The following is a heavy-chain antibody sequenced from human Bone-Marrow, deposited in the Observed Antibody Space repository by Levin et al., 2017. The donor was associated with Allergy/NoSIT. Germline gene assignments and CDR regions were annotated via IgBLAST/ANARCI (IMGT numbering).Heavy chain of an antibody. CDR1: GFSFSNFA. CDR2: ISGGGGST. CDR3: AKVAPPNCNGGRCYFPGFDS. D-gene: IGHD2-15*01. V-gene: IGHV3-23*01. Sequence: PGESLKISCTASGFSFSNFAMNWVRQTPGRGLEWVSSISGGGGSTYYHDAVKGRFTISRDNSKNTLYLQMNSLTAEDTAVYYCAKVAPPNCNGGRCYFPGFDSWGQGTLLTVSS. J-gene: IGHJ4*02.